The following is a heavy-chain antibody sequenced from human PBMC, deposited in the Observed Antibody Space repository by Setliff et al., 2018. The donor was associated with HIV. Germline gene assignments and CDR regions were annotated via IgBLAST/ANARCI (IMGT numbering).Heavy chain of an antibody. CDR1: GGSFSGHY. Sequence: LSLTCAVYGGSFSGHYWSWIRQPPGKGLEWIGEINHSGSTNYNPSLKRRVTISVDTSKNQFSLKLSSVTAADTAVYYCARGVRNFWSGDDVEYYFDYWGQGTQVTVSS. CDR2: INHSGST. V-gene: IGHV4-34*01. CDR3: ARGVRNFWSGDDVEYYFDY. D-gene: IGHD3-3*01. J-gene: IGHJ4*02.